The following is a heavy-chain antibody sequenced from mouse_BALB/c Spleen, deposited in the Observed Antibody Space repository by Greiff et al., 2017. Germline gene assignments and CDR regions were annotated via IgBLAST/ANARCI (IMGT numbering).Heavy chain of an antibody. CDR1: GFTFSSYT. Sequence: EVQRVESGGGLVQPGGSLKLSCAASGFTFSSYTMSWVRQTPEKRLEWVAYISNGGGSTYYPATVKGRFTISRDNAKNTLYLQMSSLKSEDTAMYYCARHYGFAYWGQGTLVTVSA. J-gene: IGHJ3*01. CDR3: ARHYGFAY. V-gene: IGHV5-12-2*01. D-gene: IGHD1-2*01. CDR2: ISNGGGST.